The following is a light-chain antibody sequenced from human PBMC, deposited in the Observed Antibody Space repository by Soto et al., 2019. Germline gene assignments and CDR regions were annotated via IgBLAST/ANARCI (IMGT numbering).Light chain of an antibody. CDR3: IQALQTPYT. CDR2: QGS. J-gene: IGKJ2*01. CDR1: QSLLHRNGHNY. V-gene: IGKV2-28*01. Sequence: DIVMTQSPLSLPVTPGEPASISCRSSQSLLHRNGHNYLDWYLQKPGQSPQLLIYQGSNRASGVPDRYSGSGSGTDFTLKISRVEAEDVVVYYCIQALQTPYTFGQGTKLEIK.